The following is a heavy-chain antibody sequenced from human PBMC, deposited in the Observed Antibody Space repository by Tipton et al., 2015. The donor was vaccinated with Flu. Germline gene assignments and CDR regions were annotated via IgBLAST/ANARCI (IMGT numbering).Heavy chain of an antibody. Sequence: TLSLTCDVSAYSITSDSFWGWFRQPPGKGLEWIGTVNHLGATYYNPSLRSRVTASVDTSKKTLSLTLDSLTAADTAVYYCVHAPNYYYFDQWGPGSLVTVSS. CDR1: AYSITSDSF. CDR3: VHAPNYYYFDQ. D-gene: IGHD1-7*01. CDR2: VNHLGAT. J-gene: IGHJ4*02. V-gene: IGHV4-38-2*01.